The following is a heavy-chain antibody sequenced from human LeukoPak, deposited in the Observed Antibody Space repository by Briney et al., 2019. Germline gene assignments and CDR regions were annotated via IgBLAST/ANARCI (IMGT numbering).Heavy chain of an antibody. CDR3: AKGWYYYDSSGYFDAFDI. V-gene: IGHV3-9*01. J-gene: IGHJ3*02. D-gene: IGHD3-22*01. CDR2: ISWNSGSI. CDR1: GFTFDDYA. Sequence: GGSLRLSCVASGFTFDDYAMHWVRRAPGKGLEWVSGISWNSGSIGYADSVKGRFTISRDNAKNSLYLQMNSLRAEDTALYYCAKGWYYYDSSGYFDAFDIWGQGTMVTVSS.